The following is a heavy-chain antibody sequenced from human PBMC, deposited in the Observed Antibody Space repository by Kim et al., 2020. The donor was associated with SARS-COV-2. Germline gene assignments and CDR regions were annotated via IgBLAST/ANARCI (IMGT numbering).Heavy chain of an antibody. CDR1: GFTVSSNY. J-gene: IGHJ4*02. V-gene: IGHV3-53*01. D-gene: IGHD2-2*01. CDR3: ARIIVISGTWGYFDY. Sequence: GGSLRLSCAVSGFTVSSNYMTWVRQAPGKGLEWVSVIYSGGPTYYADSVKGRFTISRDTSKNMVFLQMNSLRAEDAAVYYCARIIVISGTWGYFDYWGQGTLVTVSS. CDR2: IYSGGPT.